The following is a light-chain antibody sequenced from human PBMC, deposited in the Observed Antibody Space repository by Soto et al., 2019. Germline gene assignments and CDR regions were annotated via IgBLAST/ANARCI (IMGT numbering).Light chain of an antibody. CDR1: SSNIVSNY. CDR2: SNN. J-gene: IGLJ3*02. V-gene: IGLV1-47*02. Sequence: QSVLTQPPSASGTPGQRVTISCSGSSSNIVSNYVYWYQQLPGTAPKLLIYSNNQRPSGVPDRFSGSKSGTSASLAISGLRSEDEADYYCAAWDGSLSGWVFGGGTKLTVL. CDR3: AAWDGSLSGWV.